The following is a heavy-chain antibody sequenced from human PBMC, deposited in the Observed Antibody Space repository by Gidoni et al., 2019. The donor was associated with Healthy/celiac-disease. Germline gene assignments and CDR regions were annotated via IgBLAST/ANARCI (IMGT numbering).Heavy chain of an antibody. J-gene: IGHJ3*02. D-gene: IGHD2-15*01. CDR2: IYTSGST. CDR1: GGSISSGSYY. CDR3: ARGSSVKGYCSGGSCYSSSAFDI. Sequence: QVQLQESGPGLVKPSQTLSLTCTVSGGSISSGSYYWSWIRQPAGKGLEWIGRIYTSGSTNYNPSLKSRVTISVDTSKNQFSLKLSSVTAADTAVYYCARGSSVKGYCSGGSCYSSSAFDIWGQGTMVTVSS. V-gene: IGHV4-61*02.